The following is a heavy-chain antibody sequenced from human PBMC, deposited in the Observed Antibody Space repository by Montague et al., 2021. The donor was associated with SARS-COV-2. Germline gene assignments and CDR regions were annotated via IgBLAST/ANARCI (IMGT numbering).Heavy chain of an antibody. D-gene: IGHD3-9*01. CDR2: VYYTGKT. J-gene: IGHJ6*02. Sequence: SETLSLTCNVTGATTNTGTHYWGWIRQPPGKVLDWIGSVYYTGKTYYNPSLKSRVTVSVDTSNNYFSLILTSVTAADTAVYYCARGILLRYFDWTYYYYGMDVWGQGTTVTVSS. CDR1: GATTNTGTHY. V-gene: IGHV4-39*01. CDR3: ARGILLRYFDWTYYYYGMDV.